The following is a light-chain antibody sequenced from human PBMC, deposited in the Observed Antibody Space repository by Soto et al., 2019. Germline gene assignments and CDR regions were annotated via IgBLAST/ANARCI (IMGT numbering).Light chain of an antibody. CDR2: AAS. V-gene: IGKV1D-8*03. Sequence: VIWMTQSPSLLSASTGDRVTISCRMSQGISSYLAWYQQKPGKAPELLIYAASTLQSGVPSRFSGSGFGTEFSLTISSLQPDDVATYFCQKYNTAPLTFGGGTKVDIK. CDR3: QKYNTAPLT. J-gene: IGKJ4*01. CDR1: QGISSY.